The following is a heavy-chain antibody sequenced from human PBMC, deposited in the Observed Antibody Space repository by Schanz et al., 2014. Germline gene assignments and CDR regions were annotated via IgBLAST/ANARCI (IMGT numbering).Heavy chain of an antibody. V-gene: IGHV3-23*01. CDR3: ARDMTIATA. CDR2: ITSNGGGT. Sequence: EVQLLESGGGLVQPGGSLRLSCAASGFTFSSNAMCWVRQAPGKGLEWVSTITSNGGGTYYAYSVKGRFTISRDNSKNTLYLQMDTLRVEDTAMFYCARDMTIATAWGQGTLVTVSS. D-gene: IGHD6-13*01. J-gene: IGHJ5*02. CDR1: GFTFSSNA.